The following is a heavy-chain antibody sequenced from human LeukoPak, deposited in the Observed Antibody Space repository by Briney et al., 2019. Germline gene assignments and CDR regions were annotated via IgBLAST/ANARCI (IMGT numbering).Heavy chain of an antibody. CDR1: GFTFTNYA. J-gene: IGHJ4*02. CDR3: AKVHPLFPY. Sequence: PGGSLRLSCAASGFTFTNYAMSWVRQAPGKGPEGVSSISLIGGSTYYADSAKGRFTISRDNSKNTLYLQMHSLRAEDTAIYYCAKVHPLFPYWGQGTLVTVST. V-gene: IGHV3-23*01. D-gene: IGHD2-21*01. CDR2: ISLIGGST.